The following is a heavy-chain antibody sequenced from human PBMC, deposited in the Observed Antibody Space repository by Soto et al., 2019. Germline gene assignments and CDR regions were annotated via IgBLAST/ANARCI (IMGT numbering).Heavy chain of an antibody. CDR1: GFTFSSHA. J-gene: IGHJ4*02. V-gene: IGHV3-23*01. CDR3: AKDRSMVVAASTFDY. CDR2: ISGSGGST. D-gene: IGHD2-15*01. Sequence: HPGGSLRLSCAVSGFTFSSHAMNWVRQAPGKGLEWVSAISGSGGSTYYADSVKGRFTISRDNSKNTLYLQMNSLRAEDTAVYYCAKDRSMVVAASTFDYWGQGSLVTVSS.